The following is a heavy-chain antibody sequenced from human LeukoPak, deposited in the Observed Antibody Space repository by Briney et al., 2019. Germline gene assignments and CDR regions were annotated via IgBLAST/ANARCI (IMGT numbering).Heavy chain of an antibody. V-gene: IGHV4-39*01. CDR3: AGSDYYYYMHV. J-gene: IGHJ6*03. Sequence: SETLSLTCTVSGGSISSSSYYWGWIRQPRGEGLEWIGSIYHSGSTYYNPSLKSRVTISVDTPKNQFSLKLSSVTAADTAVFYCAGSDYYYYMHVWGKGTTVTVSS. D-gene: IGHD3-10*01. CDR1: GGSISSSSYY. CDR2: IYHSGST.